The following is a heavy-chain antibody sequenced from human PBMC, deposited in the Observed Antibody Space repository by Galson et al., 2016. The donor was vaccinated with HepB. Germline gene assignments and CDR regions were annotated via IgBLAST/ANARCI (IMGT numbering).Heavy chain of an antibody. J-gene: IGHJ3*02. V-gene: IGHV3-53*01. CDR1: GLSVSNNY. CDR2: IYSGGNT. D-gene: IGHD3-3*01. Sequence: SLRLSCAASGLSVSNNYMSWVRQAPGKGLEWVSVIYSGGNTYYADSVKGRFTISRDNSKNTVYLQMNSLRVEDTATYYRAREFRSPSGIWEWLLYGAFDIWGQGTMVTVSS. CDR3: AREFRSPSGIWEWLLYGAFDI.